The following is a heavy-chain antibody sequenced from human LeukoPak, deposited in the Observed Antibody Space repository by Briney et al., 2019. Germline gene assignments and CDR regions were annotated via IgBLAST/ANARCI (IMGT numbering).Heavy chain of an antibody. CDR3: ARVGTGYSYGYLDY. D-gene: IGHD5-18*01. CDR2: ISSSSSYT. Sequence: PGGSLRLSCAASGFTFSDYYMSWIRQAPGKGLEWVSYISSSSSYTNYADSVKGRFTISRDNAKNSLYLQMNSLRAEDTAVYYCARVGTGYSYGYLDYWGQGTLVTVSS. V-gene: IGHV3-11*05. CDR1: GFTFSDYY. J-gene: IGHJ4*02.